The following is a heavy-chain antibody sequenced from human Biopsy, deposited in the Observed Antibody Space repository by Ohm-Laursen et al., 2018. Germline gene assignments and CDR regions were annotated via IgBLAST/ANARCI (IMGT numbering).Heavy chain of an antibody. Sequence: SVKVSCKASGSTFNDYFIHWVRQAPGQGLEWLGGNIPILGTGNYAQKFQDRVTVAADTSTSTATMELRSLRSDDTAVYYCATKLTGYFHHWGQGTLVIVSS. CDR1: GSTFNDYF. V-gene: IGHV1-69*06. J-gene: IGHJ1*01. D-gene: IGHD3-9*01. CDR2: NIPILGTG. CDR3: ATKLTGYFHH.